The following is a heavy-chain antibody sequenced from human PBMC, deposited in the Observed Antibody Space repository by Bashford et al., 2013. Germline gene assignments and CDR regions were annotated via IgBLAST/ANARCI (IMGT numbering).Heavy chain of an antibody. CDR2: ISSSSTI. Sequence: HSGGPVXTLLVQPLDSPSSSYTHELVAAQEGLSGSYISSSSTIYYADSVKGRFTISRDNAKNSLYLQMNSLRAEDTAVYYCARYSLGYCSSTSCYRNGYYGMDVWGQGTTVTVSS. D-gene: IGHD2-2*01. CDR1: DSPSSSYT. J-gene: IGHJ6*02. CDR3: ARYSLGYCSSTSCYRNGYYGMDV. V-gene: IGHV3-48*01.